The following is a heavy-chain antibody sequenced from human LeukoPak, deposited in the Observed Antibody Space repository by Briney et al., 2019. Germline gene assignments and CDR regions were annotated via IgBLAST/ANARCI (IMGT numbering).Heavy chain of an antibody. D-gene: IGHD3-22*01. V-gene: IGHV4-59*01. Sequence: SETLSLTCTVSGGSISNYYWSWIRQPPGKGLEWIGYIDYIGSTAYNPSLKSRVTISIDTSKNQFSLRLSSVTAADTAVYYCARGRGDSKGTSFHYWGQGTLVTVSA. CDR3: ARGRGDSKGTSFHY. J-gene: IGHJ4*02. CDR1: GGSISNYY. CDR2: IDYIGST.